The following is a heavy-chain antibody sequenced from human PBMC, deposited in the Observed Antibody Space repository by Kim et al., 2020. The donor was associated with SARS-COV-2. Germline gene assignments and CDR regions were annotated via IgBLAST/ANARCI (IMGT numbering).Heavy chain of an antibody. Sequence: AAAVKGRFTISRDNSKNTLYLQMNSLRAEDTAVYYCARSGQLCYYGMDVWGQGTTVTVSS. D-gene: IGHD5-18*01. CDR3: ARSGQLCYYGMDV. V-gene: IGHV3-53*01. J-gene: IGHJ6*02.